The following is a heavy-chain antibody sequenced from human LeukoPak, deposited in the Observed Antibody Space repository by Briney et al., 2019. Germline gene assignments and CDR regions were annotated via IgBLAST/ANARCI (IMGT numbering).Heavy chain of an antibody. V-gene: IGHV4-4*07. D-gene: IGHD3-22*01. Sequence: PTETLSLTCTGSGGSISSYYWSWIRQPAGKGLEWIGRIYTSGSTNYNPSLKSRVTISVDKSKNQFSLKLSSVTAADTAVYYCARGGTDSSGYYYGGYFDYWGQGTLVTVSS. CDR2: IYTSGST. CDR1: GGSISSYY. CDR3: ARGGTDSSGYYYGGYFDY. J-gene: IGHJ4*02.